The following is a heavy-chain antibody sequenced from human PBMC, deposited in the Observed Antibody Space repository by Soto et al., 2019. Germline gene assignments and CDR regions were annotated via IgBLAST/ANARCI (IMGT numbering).Heavy chain of an antibody. D-gene: IGHD3-22*01. CDR1: GGYISSHC. J-gene: IGHJ5*02. CDR3: ARDPVGVFAP. Sequence: SQTKPLTCTVAGGYISSHCGSWILQPPGKGLEWIGYIYYSGSTNYNPSLKSRVTISVDTSKNQFSLKLSSVTAADKAVYYCARDPVGVFAPWRKGTLVTVTS. V-gene: IGHV4-59*11. CDR2: IYYSGST.